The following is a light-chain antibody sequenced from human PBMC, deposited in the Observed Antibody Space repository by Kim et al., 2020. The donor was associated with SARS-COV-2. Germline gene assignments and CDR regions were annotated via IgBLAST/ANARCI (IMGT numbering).Light chain of an antibody. J-gene: IGLJ3*02. CDR2: QHT. Sequence: SYELTQLPAVSVSPGQTASITCSGAKLGDKYAYWYQQKPGQSPVLVIYQHTKRPSGISQRFSGSSSGNTATLTIRPAQTVDEADYYCQAWDSSTAVFGGGTQLTVL. CDR1: KLGDKY. V-gene: IGLV3-1*01. CDR3: QAWDSSTAV.